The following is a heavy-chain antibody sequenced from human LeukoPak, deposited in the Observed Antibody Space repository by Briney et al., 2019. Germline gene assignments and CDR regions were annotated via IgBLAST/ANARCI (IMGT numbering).Heavy chain of an antibody. V-gene: IGHV1-69*13. Sequence: SVKVSCKASGGTFSSYAISWVRQAPGQGLEWMGAIIPIFGTANYAQKFQGRVTITADESTSTAYMELSSLRSEDTAVYYCARGLYSSSWPGDYWGQGTLVTVSS. CDR1: GGTFSSYA. J-gene: IGHJ4*02. D-gene: IGHD6-13*01. CDR3: ARGLYSSSWPGDY. CDR2: IIPIFGTA.